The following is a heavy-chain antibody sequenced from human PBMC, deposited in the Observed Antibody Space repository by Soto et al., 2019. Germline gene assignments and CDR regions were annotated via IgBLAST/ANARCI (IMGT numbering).Heavy chain of an antibody. CDR3: TSPEAVVVAAFNP. J-gene: IGHJ1*01. CDR2: IRSKAYGGTT. D-gene: IGHD2-15*01. CDR1: GLTFGDYA. V-gene: IGHV3-49*03. Sequence: GGSLRLSCTASGLTFGDYAMSWFRQAPGKGLEWVGFIRSKAYGGTTEYAASVKGRFAISRDDSKSIAYLQMNSLKTEDKAVYYCTSPEAVVVAAFNPGGQGTLVTVSS.